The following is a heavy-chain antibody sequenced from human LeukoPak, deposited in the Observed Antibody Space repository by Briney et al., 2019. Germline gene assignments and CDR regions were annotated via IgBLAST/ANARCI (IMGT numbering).Heavy chain of an antibody. V-gene: IGHV1-18*01. CDR1: GYTFTSYG. CDR3: ARDGRAAAGILNWFDP. J-gene: IGHJ5*02. D-gene: IGHD6-13*01. CDR2: ISAYNGNT. Sequence: RASVRVSCKASGYTFTSYGISWGRQAPGQGLEGMGWISAYNGNTNYAQKLQGRVTMTTDTSTSTAYIELRSLRSDDTAVYYCARDGRAAAGILNWFDPWGQGTLVTVSS.